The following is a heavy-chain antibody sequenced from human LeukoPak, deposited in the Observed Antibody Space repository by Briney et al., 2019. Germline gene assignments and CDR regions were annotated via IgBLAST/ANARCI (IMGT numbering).Heavy chain of an antibody. V-gene: IGHV4-59*11. CDR2: VYDIGST. CDR1: GGSIGSHY. D-gene: IGHD2-15*01. CDR3: ARNGDYSMDY. Sequence: PSETLSLTCTVSGGSIGSHYWTWIRQTPGKGLEWIGYVYDIGSTKYNPSLKSRVTISVDTSKNQFSLRLSSVTAADTAVYYCARNGDYSMDYWGQGTLVTVSS. J-gene: IGHJ4*02.